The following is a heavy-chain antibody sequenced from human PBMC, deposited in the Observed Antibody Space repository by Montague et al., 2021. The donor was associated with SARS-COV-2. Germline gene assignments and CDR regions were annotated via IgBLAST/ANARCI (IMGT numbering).Heavy chain of an antibody. Sequence: SETLSLTCAVHGGSFSTYSWNWIRQPPGKGLEWIGDIHHGGGTNYNPSLKSRVTISADTSKNQFSLKLTSVAAADTAVYYCARLGDGVVPSPILGVGPYYSYYYMDVWGKGTAVTVSS. J-gene: IGHJ6*03. D-gene: IGHD3-10*01. CDR1: GGSFSTYS. CDR2: IHHGGGT. V-gene: IGHV4-34*01. CDR3: ARLGDGVVPSPILGVGPYYSYYYMDV.